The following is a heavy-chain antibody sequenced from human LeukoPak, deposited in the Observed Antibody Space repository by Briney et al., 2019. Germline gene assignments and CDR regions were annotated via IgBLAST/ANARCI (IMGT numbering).Heavy chain of an antibody. D-gene: IGHD3-22*01. V-gene: IGHV4-39*01. CDR2: IYYDGTT. J-gene: IGHJ3*02. CDR1: GGSISTTSYY. CDR3: ARHFRREVLIGSAFDI. Sequence: SETLSLTCTASGGSISTTSYYWAWIRQPPGKGLEWIVSIYYDGTTYYNPSLKSRVTTSIDTSKKQFSLNLSAVTATDTAVYYCARHFRREVLIGSAFDIWGQGTMVTVSS.